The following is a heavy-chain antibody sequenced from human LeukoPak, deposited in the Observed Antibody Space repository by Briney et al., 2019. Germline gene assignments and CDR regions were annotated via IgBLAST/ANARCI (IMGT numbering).Heavy chain of an antibody. CDR2: ISGSGGST. V-gene: IGHV3-23*01. J-gene: IGHJ4*02. CDR3: ARERGTITYYYDSSGYSVDY. D-gene: IGHD3-22*01. Sequence: GGSLRLSCAASGFTFSSYAMSWVRQAPGKGLEWVSAISGSGGSTYYADSVKGRFTISRDNSKNTLYLQMNSLRAEDTAVYYCARERGTITYYYDSSGYSVDYWGQGTLVTVSS. CDR1: GFTFSSYA.